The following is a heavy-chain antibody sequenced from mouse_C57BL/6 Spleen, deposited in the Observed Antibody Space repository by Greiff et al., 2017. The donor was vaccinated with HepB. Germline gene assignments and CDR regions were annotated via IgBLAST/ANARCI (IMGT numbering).Heavy chain of an antibody. CDR1: GYTFTDYN. Sequence: EVKLQESGPELVKPGASVKMSCKASGYTFTDYNMHWVKQSHGKSLEWIGYINPNNGGTSYNQKFKGKATLTVNKSSSTAYMELRSLTSEDSAVYYCARSRGKDAMDYWGQGTSVTVSS. V-gene: IGHV1-22*01. CDR2: INPNNGGT. J-gene: IGHJ4*01. CDR3: ARSRGKDAMDY. D-gene: IGHD2-1*01.